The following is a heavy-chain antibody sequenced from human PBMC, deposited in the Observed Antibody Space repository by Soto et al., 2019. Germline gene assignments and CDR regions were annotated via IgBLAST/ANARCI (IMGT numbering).Heavy chain of an antibody. CDR1: GFNFSSYS. Sequence: EVQLVESGGGLVKPGGSLRLSCAASGFNFSSYSMNWVRQAPGKGLEWVSSISRSSSNIYYVDSVKGRFTISRDNATNSLYLQMNSLRAEDTAVYYCARDLKVAAAGTGNYYYSMAVWRQGTTVTVSS. CDR2: ISRSSSNI. J-gene: IGHJ6*02. D-gene: IGHD6-13*01. V-gene: IGHV3-21*01. CDR3: ARDLKVAAAGTGNYYYSMAV.